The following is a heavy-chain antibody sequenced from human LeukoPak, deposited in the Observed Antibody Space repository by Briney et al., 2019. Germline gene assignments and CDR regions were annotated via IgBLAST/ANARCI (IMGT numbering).Heavy chain of an antibody. CDR2: IKQDGSEK. Sequence: PGGSLRLSCAASGFTFSSYWMSWVRQAPGKGLEWVANIKQDGSEKYYVDSVKGRFTISRDNAKNSLYLQMNSLRAEDTAVYYCAREDPFYDSSGYEYYYYGMDVWGQGTTVTVSS. J-gene: IGHJ6*02. CDR1: GFTFSSYW. CDR3: AREDPFYDSSGYEYYYYGMDV. V-gene: IGHV3-7*01. D-gene: IGHD3-22*01.